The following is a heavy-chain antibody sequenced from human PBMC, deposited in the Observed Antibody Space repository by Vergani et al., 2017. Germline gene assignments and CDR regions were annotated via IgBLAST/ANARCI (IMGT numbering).Heavy chain of an antibody. V-gene: IGHV4-61*02. J-gene: IGHJ6*02. Sequence: QVQLQESGPRLVRPSQTLSLTCTVSGGSINTVAYYWSWIRQPAGKGLEWIGRVYTSGMTNYNPSLKSRVTILVDRSKRQLSLKLTSVTAGDTAVYFCARELSYYYGSGSDDYNPYYYEGMDVWGPGTTVTVSS. CDR3: ARELSYYYGSGSDDYNPYYYEGMDV. CDR2: VYTSGMT. CDR1: GGSINTVAYY. D-gene: IGHD3-10*01.